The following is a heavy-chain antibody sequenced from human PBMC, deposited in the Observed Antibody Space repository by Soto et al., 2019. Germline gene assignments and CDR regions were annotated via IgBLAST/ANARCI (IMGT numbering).Heavy chain of an antibody. CDR1: GFTFTTYG. D-gene: IGHD4-17*01. V-gene: IGHV3-23*01. CDR3: TRWNGYGDS. CDR2: FSGYGGGT. J-gene: IGHJ5*02. Sequence: EVQLLQSGGGLVQPGGSLRLSCAVSGFTFTTYGLTWVRQASGRGLEWVSGFSGYGGGTFYAASVKGRFTISRDNSTVYLQMNSLRPEDTAVYFCTRWNGYGDSWGQGTLVTVSS.